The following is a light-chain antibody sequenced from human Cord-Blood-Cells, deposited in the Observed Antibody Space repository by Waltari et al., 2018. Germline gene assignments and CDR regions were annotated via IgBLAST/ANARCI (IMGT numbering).Light chain of an antibody. J-gene: IGLJ2*01. CDR2: QDS. Sequence: SYELTQPPSVSVYPGQTASITCSGDKLGDKYACWYQKKPGQSPVLVIYQDSKRPSGIPGRFSGSNVGNTATLTISGTQAMGGGDYCCQAWDSSTAVFGGGTKLTVL. CDR1: KLGDKY. CDR3: QAWDSSTAV. V-gene: IGLV3-1*01.